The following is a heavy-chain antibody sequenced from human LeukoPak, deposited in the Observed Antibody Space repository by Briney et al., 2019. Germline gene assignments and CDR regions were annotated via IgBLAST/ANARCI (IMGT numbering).Heavy chain of an antibody. CDR2: ISGSGGST. CDR1: GFTFSSYA. V-gene: IGHV3-23*01. Sequence: GGSLRLSCAASGFTFSSYAMSWVRQAPGKGLEWVSAISGSGGSTYYADSVKGRFTISRDNSKNTLYLQMNSLRAEDTAVYYCATRERYDSSGYYHFNFDYWGQGTLVTVSS. D-gene: IGHD3-22*01. CDR3: ATRERYDSSGYYHFNFDY. J-gene: IGHJ4*02.